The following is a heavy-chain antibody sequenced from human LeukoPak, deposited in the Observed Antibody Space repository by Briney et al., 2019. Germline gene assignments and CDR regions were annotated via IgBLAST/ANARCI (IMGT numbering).Heavy chain of an antibody. V-gene: IGHV3-30*18. Sequence: PGESLRLSCAASGFTFSSYGMHWVRQAPGKGLEWVAVISYDGSNKYYADSVKGRFTISRDNSKNTLYLQMNSLGAEDTAVYYCAKDFGYYDFWSGPLDYWGQGTLVTVSS. CDR3: AKDFGYYDFWSGPLDY. D-gene: IGHD3-3*01. CDR1: GFTFSSYG. CDR2: ISYDGSNK. J-gene: IGHJ4*02.